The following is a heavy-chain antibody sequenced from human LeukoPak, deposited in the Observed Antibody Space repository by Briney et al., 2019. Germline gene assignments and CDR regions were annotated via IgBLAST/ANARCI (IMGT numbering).Heavy chain of an antibody. Sequence: ASVKVSCKASGHTFTDYNMHWVRQAPGQGLEWMGWINPYSGVTNYAQKFQARVTMTRDTSIRTAYMEMSSLESEDTAVYYCARGGCSSTSCYAYDYWGQGTLVTVSS. CDR3: ARGGCSSTSCYAYDY. CDR1: GHTFTDYN. D-gene: IGHD2-2*01. J-gene: IGHJ4*02. V-gene: IGHV1-2*02. CDR2: INPYSGVT.